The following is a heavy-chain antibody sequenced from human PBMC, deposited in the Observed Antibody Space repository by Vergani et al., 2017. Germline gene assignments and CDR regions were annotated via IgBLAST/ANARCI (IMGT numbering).Heavy chain of an antibody. D-gene: IGHD3-9*01. J-gene: IGHJ5*01. CDR1: GFSFGDYA. Sequence: EVQLVESGGGLVPPGRSLRLSCAASGFSFGDYAMTWVRQAPGKGLEWVSSISSSSSYIHYSDSLKGRFTISRDNAQNTLYLQMNSLRVEDTGVYYCARARCIETCYMSNWLDSWGQGTLVTVSS. CDR2: ISSSSSYI. CDR3: ARARCIETCYMSNWLDS. V-gene: IGHV3-21*02.